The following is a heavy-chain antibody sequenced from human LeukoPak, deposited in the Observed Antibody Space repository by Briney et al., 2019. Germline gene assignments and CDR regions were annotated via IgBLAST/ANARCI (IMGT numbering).Heavy chain of an antibody. V-gene: IGHV3-66*01. J-gene: IGHJ4*02. Sequence: GRSLRLSCAASGFTFSSYGMHWACQAPGKGLEWVSIIYTAGSTYYADSVKGRFTTSRDNSKNTLYLQMNSLRAEDTAVYYCATDYDVLTGYYSDVGYWGQGTLVTVSS. CDR2: IYTAGST. CDR1: GFTFSSYG. CDR3: ATDYDVLTGYYSDVGY. D-gene: IGHD3-9*01.